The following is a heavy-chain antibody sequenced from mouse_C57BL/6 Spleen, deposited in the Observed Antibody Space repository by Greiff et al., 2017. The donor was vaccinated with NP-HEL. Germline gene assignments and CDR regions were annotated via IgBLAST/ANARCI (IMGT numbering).Heavy chain of an antibody. Sequence: EVKLMESGGGLVQPGGSLSLSCAASGFTFTDYYMSWVRQPPGKALEWLGFIRNKANGYTTEYSASVKGRFTISRDNSQSILYLQMNALRAEDSATYDCARRARGNYFDYWGQGTTLTVSS. CDR3: ARRARGNYFDY. CDR1: GFTFTDYY. CDR2: IRNKANGYTT. D-gene: IGHD3-1*01. V-gene: IGHV7-3*01. J-gene: IGHJ2*01.